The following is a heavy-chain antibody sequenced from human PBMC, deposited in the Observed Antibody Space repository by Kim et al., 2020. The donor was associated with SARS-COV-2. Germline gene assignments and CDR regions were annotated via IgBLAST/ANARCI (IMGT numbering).Heavy chain of an antibody. CDR1: GGSISSYY. J-gene: IGHJ4*02. CDR2: IYYSGST. CDR3: SREIGCYLFDY. D-gene: IGHD1-26*01. V-gene: IGHV4-59*13. Sequence: SETLSLTCTVSGGSISSYYWSWVRQPPGKGLEWVWYIYYSGSTNYNPSLESRVTISVDTSKNQFSLKLSSGTAADTAVYYCSREIGCYLFDYWGQGTLATSSS.